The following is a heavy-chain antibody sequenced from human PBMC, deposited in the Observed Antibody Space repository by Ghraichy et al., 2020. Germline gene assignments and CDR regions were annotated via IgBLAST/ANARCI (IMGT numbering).Heavy chain of an antibody. Sequence: LSLTCAASGFTFSRYWMSWVRQAPGKGLEWVANIKQDGSEKYYVDSVKGRFTISRDNAKNSLYLQMNSLRAEDTAVYYCASHDYGDYASLDYWGQGTLVTVSS. CDR2: IKQDGSEK. J-gene: IGHJ4*02. V-gene: IGHV3-7*01. CDR1: GFTFSRYW. CDR3: ASHDYGDYASLDY. D-gene: IGHD4-17*01.